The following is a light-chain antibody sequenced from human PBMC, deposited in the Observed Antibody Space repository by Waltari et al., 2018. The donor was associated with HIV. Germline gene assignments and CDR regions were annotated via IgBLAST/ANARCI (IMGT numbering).Light chain of an antibody. J-gene: IGLJ3*02. Sequence: QSVLTQPPSASGTPGQRVTISCSGSSSHIGSNTVNWYHQLPGTAPKLLIYTNNRRPSGVPDRFSGSKSGTSASLAISGLQSEDEADYYCAAWDDSLNGWVFGGGTKLTVL. CDR1: SSHIGSNT. V-gene: IGLV1-44*01. CDR2: TNN. CDR3: AAWDDSLNGWV.